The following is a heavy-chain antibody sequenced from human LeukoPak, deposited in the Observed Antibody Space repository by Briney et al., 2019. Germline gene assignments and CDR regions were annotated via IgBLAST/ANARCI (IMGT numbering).Heavy chain of an antibody. Sequence: ASVKVSCTASGYTFTGYYMHWVRQAPGQGLEWMGWINPNGGGTNYAQKFQGRVTMTRDTSISTAYMELSRLRSDDTAVYYCARDPELGIGAFDIWGQGTMVTVSS. D-gene: IGHD7-27*01. CDR3: ARDPELGIGAFDI. J-gene: IGHJ3*02. V-gene: IGHV1-2*02. CDR1: GYTFTGYY. CDR2: INPNGGGT.